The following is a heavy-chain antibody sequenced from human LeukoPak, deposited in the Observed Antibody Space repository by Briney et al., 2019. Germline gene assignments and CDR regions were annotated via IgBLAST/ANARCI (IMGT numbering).Heavy chain of an antibody. CDR2: INPNNGGT. CDR1: GYTFIGYY. Sequence: ASVKVSCKASGYTFIGYYMHWVRQAPGQGLEWMGGINPNNGGTNYAQKFQGRVTMTRDTSISTAYMELSRLRSDDTAVYYCARVTMVRGVIDYYYYMDVWGKGTTVTISS. V-gene: IGHV1-2*02. CDR3: ARVTMVRGVIDYYYYMDV. D-gene: IGHD3-10*01. J-gene: IGHJ6*03.